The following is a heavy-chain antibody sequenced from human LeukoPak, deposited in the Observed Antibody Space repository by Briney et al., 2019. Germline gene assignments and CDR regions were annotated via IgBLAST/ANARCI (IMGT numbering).Heavy chain of an antibody. D-gene: IGHD3-10*01. J-gene: IGHJ4*02. V-gene: IGHV1-2*02. CDR2: INPNSGGT. Sequence: ASVKVSCKASGYTFTGYYMHWVRQAPGQGLEWMGWINPNSGGTNYAQKFQGRVTMTRDTSISTAYMELSRLRSGDTAVYYCATTIELLWFGELRYYFDYWGQGTLVTVSS. CDR1: GYTFTGYY. CDR3: ATTIELLWFGELRYYFDY.